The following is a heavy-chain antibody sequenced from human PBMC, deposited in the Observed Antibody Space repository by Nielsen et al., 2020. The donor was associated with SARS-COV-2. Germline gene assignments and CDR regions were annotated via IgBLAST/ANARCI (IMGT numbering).Heavy chain of an antibody. Sequence: GGSLRLSCTPSGFTFGDFAITWIRQAPGKGLEWLGVIRSKIYGETTEYAASVKGRFTISRDDSQGVAYLQMNSLSTEDTAVYYCAKGSDVWGQGTTVTVSS. CDR3: AKGSDV. J-gene: IGHJ6*02. V-gene: IGHV3-49*03. CDR1: GFTFGDFA. CDR2: IRSKIYGETT.